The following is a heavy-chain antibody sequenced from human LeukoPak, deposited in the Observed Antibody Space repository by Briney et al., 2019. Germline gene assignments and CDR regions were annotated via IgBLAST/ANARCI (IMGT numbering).Heavy chain of an antibody. CDR1: GYSFTTYW. V-gene: IGHV5-51*01. CDR2: IYPGDPQT. CDR3: ARQPIYDRSGYYV. D-gene: IGHD3-22*01. J-gene: IGHJ4*02. Sequence: GESLKISCKASGYSFTTYWIAWVRQMPGRGLEWMGIIYPGDPQTRYSPSFQGQVTISADKSISTAYLQWSSLKASDTAMYYCARQPIYDRSGYYVWGQGTLVTVSS.